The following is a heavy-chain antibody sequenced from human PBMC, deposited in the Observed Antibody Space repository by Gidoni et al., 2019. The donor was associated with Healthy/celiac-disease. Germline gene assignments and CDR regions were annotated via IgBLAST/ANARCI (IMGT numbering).Heavy chain of an antibody. J-gene: IGHJ4*02. CDR3: ARGSRSITIFGVAYEYYFDY. Sequence: QVQLVESGGGVVQPGRSLRLSCAASGFTCRSYGMKWVRQAPGKGLEWVAVIWYDVSNQYYADSVKGRFTISRDNSKNTLYLQMNSLRAEDTAVYYCARGSRSITIFGVAYEYYFDYWGQGTLVTVSS. V-gene: IGHV3-33*01. CDR1: GFTCRSYG. D-gene: IGHD3-3*01. CDR2: IWYDVSNQ.